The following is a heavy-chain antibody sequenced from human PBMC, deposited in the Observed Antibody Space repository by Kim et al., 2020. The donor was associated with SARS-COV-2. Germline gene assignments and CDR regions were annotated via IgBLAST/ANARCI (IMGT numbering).Heavy chain of an antibody. J-gene: IGHJ4*02. Sequence: SVKVSCKASGGTFSSYAISWVRQAPGQGLEWMGGIIPIFGTANYAQKFQGRVTITADESTSTAYMELSSLRSEDTAVYYCASSQESGGGYGGVSLPRPSDCWGQGTLVTVSS. V-gene: IGHV1-69*13. D-gene: IGHD1-26*01. CDR3: ASSQESGGGYGGVSLPRPSDC. CDR1: GGTFSSYA. CDR2: IIPIFGTA.